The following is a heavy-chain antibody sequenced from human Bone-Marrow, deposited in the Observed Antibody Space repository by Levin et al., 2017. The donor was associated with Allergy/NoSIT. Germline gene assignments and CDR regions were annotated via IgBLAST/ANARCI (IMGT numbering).Heavy chain of an antibody. V-gene: IGHV3-30*03. Sequence: GGSLRLSCAASGFTFSSYGMHWVRQAPGKGLEWVAVISYDGSNKYYADSVKGRFTISRDNSKNTLYLQMNSLRAEDTAVYYTGTSGVAVAVAGPSTPGAADYWGQGTLVTVSS. D-gene: IGHD6-19*01. CDR1: GFTFSSYG. J-gene: IGHJ4*02. CDR2: ISYDGSNK. CDR3: GTSGVAVAVAGPSTPGAADY.